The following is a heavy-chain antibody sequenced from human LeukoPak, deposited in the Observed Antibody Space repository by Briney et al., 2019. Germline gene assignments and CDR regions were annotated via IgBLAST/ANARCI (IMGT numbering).Heavy chain of an antibody. Sequence: SVKVSCKASGGTFSSYAISWVRQAPGQGLEWMGGIIPIFGTANYAQKFQGRVTITADESTSTAYMELRSLRSDDTAVYYCARDRLEDFDYWGQGTLVTVSS. CDR2: IIPIFGTA. V-gene: IGHV1-69*13. J-gene: IGHJ4*02. CDR3: ARDRLEDFDY. D-gene: IGHD1-1*01. CDR1: GGTFSSYA.